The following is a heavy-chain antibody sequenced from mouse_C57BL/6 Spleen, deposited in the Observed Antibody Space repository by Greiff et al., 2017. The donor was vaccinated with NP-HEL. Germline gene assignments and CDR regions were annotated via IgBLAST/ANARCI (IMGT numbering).Heavy chain of an antibody. CDR2: ISDGGSYT. J-gene: IGHJ4*01. V-gene: IGHV5-4*03. D-gene: IGHD4-1*01. CDR3: ARTSSGTGYAMDY. Sequence: EVMLVESGGGLVKPGGSLKLSCAASGFTFSSYAMSWVRQTPEKRLEWVATISDGGSYTYYPDNVKGRFTISRDNAKNNLYLQMSHLKSEDTAMYYCARTSSGTGYAMDYWGQGTSVTVSS. CDR1: GFTFSSYA.